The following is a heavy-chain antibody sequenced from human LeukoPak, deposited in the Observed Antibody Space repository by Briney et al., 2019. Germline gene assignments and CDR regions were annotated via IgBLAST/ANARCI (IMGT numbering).Heavy chain of an antibody. CDR2: IYSGGST. Sequence: GGSLRLSCAASGFTFSSGFNTYAMTWVRQAPGKGLEWVSVIYSGGSTYYANSVKGRFTISRDNSKNTLYLQMNSLRAEDTAVYYCAKEEGTMVRGPYHAYWGQGTLVTVSS. D-gene: IGHD3-10*01. V-gene: IGHV3-66*01. CDR3: AKEEGTMVRGPYHAY. J-gene: IGHJ4*02. CDR1: GFTFSSGFNTYA.